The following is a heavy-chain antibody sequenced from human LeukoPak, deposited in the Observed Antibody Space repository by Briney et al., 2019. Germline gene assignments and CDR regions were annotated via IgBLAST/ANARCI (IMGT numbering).Heavy chain of an antibody. D-gene: IGHD6-13*01. Sequence: SQTLSLTCTVSGASIRSEGYYWSWIRQSPGKGLEWLGYINYSGSTYYNPSLKSRVSISVDTSKNRFSLNLNSVTAADTAVYFCARGGGIAAAGTNYYYMDVWGKGTTVTVSS. J-gene: IGHJ6*03. V-gene: IGHV4-30-4*01. CDR3: ARGGGIAAAGTNYYYMDV. CDR1: GASIRSEGYY. CDR2: INYSGST.